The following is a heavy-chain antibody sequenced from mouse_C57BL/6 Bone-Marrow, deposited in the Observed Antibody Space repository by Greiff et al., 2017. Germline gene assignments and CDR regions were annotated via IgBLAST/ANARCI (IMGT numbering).Heavy chain of an antibody. CDR3: ARDYGSSYGYYDV. Sequence: VQLQESGPELVKPGASVKLSCKASGYAFSSSWMNWVKQRPGKGLEWIGRIYTGDGDTNYNGKFKGKATLTADKSSSTAYMQLSSLTSADSAVYFCARDYGSSYGYYDVWGTGTTVTVSS. J-gene: IGHJ1*03. CDR1: GYAFSSSW. CDR2: IYTGDGDT. V-gene: IGHV1-82*01. D-gene: IGHD1-1*01.